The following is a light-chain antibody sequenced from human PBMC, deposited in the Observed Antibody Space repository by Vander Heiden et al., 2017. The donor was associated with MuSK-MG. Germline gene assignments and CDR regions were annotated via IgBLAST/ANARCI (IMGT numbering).Light chain of an antibody. CDR2: AAS. Sequence: AIWMTQSPSLLSASTGDRVTISCQMSQGISSYLAWYQQKPGKAPELLIYAASTLQSGVPSRFSGSGSGTDFTLTISCLQSEDFATYYCQQYYSFPITFGGGTKVEIK. CDR3: QQYYSFPIT. V-gene: IGKV1D-8*02. CDR1: QGISSY. J-gene: IGKJ4*01.